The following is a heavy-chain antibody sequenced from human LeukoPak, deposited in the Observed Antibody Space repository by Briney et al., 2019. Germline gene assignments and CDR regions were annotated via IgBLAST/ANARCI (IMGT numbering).Heavy chain of an antibody. J-gene: IGHJ6*02. CDR3: AKAVTMVRGVIITTYYYGMDV. V-gene: IGHV3-23*01. D-gene: IGHD3-10*01. CDR1: GFTFSSYA. Sequence: GGSLRLSCAASGFTFSSYAMSWVRHAPGKGLEWVSAISGSGGSTYYADSVKGRFTISRDNSKNTLYLQMNSLRAEDTAVYYCAKAVTMVRGVIITTYYYGMDVWGQGTTVTVSS. CDR2: ISGSGGST.